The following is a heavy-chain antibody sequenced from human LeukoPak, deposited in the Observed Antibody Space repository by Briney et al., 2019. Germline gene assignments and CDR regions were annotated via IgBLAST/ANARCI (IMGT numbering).Heavy chain of an antibody. CDR1: GFTFSSYG. Sequence: GRSLRLSCAASGFTFSSYGMHWVRQAPGKGLEWVAVISYDGSNKYYADSVKGRFTISRDNSKNTLYLQMNSLRAEDTAVYYCAKDPALGYSYGRPRYFQHWGQGTLVTVSS. V-gene: IGHV3-30*18. J-gene: IGHJ1*01. D-gene: IGHD5-18*01. CDR3: AKDPALGYSYGRPRYFQH. CDR2: ISYDGSNK.